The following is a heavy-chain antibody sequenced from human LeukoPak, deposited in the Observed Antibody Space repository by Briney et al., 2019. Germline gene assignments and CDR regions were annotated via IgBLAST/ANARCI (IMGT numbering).Heavy chain of an antibody. V-gene: IGHV3-21*01. CDR2: ISSSSSYI. CDR1: GFTFSSYS. J-gene: IGHJ4*02. CDR3: ARDQSHGFDY. Sequence: AGGSLRLSCAASGFTFSSYSMNWVRQAPGKGLEWVSSISSSSSYIYYADSVKGRFTISRDNAKNSLYLQMNSLRAEDTAVYYCARDQSHGFDYWGQGTLATVSS.